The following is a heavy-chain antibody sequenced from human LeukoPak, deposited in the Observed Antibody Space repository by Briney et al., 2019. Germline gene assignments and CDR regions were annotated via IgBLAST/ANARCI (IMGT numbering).Heavy chain of an antibody. CDR2: ISAGGGGT. Sequence: GGSLRLSYAASGFTFSDYAMSWVRQAPGKGLEWVSTISAGGGGTYYADSVKGRFTISRGNFKNTLSLQMNSLTAEDTAIYYCAKYAIFGVLIQTYYFDYWGQGTLVTVSS. D-gene: IGHD3-3*01. CDR3: AKYAIFGVLIQTYYFDY. J-gene: IGHJ4*02. V-gene: IGHV3-23*01. CDR1: GFTFSDYA.